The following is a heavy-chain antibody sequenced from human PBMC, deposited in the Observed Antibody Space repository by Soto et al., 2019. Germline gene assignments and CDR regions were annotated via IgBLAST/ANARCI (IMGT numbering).Heavy chain of an antibody. J-gene: IGHJ5*02. CDR1: GDSVSSNSAA. Sequence: SQTLSLTCAISGDSVSSNSAAWNWIRLSPSRGLEWLARTYYRSRWYNDYAVSVRSRITVNPDTSKNQFSLQLTSVTPEDTAVYYCARRNDYRENNWFDPWGQGTLVTVSS. CDR2: TYYRSRWYN. CDR3: ARRNDYRENNWFDP. D-gene: IGHD4-17*01. V-gene: IGHV6-1*01.